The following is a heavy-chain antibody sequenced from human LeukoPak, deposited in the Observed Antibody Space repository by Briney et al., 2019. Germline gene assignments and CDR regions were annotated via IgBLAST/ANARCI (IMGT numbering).Heavy chain of an antibody. D-gene: IGHD6-13*01. CDR2: IIPILGIA. Sequence: GASVKVSCKASGGTFSRYAISWVRQSPGQGLEWMGRIIPILGIANYAQKFQGRVTITADKSTSTAYMELSSLRSEDTAVYYCARDTPSPVIGAAALDYWGQGTLVTVSS. V-gene: IGHV1-69*04. J-gene: IGHJ4*02. CDR3: ARDTPSPVIGAAALDY. CDR1: GGTFSRYA.